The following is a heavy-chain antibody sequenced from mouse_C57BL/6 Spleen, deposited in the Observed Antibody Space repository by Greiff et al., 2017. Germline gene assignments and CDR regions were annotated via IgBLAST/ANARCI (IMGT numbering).Heavy chain of an antibody. V-gene: IGHV5-9*01. D-gene: IGHD2-3*01. Sequence: EVKLQESGGGLVKPGGSLKLSCAASGFTFSSYTMSWVRQTPEKRLEWVATISGGGGNTYYPDSVKGRFTISRDNAKNTLYLQMSSLRSEDTALYYCARHGDGYYYAMDYWGQGTSVTVSS. CDR3: ARHGDGYYYAMDY. J-gene: IGHJ4*01. CDR2: ISGGGGNT. CDR1: GFTFSSYT.